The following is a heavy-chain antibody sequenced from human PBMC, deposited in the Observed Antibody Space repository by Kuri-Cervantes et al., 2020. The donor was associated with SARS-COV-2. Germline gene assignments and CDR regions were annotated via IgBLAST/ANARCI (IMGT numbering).Heavy chain of an antibody. CDR2: IRGGADYA. CDR1: GFTFSSYD. Sequence: GESLKISCAASGFTFSSYDMHWVRQAPGKGLEWVSAIRGGADYAFYADSVKGRFTISRDNSKNTLYLQMSSLRAEDTAVYYCASNLYYYGSGIDYWGQGTLVTVSS. CDR3: ASNLYYYGSGIDY. V-gene: IGHV3-23*01. J-gene: IGHJ4*02. D-gene: IGHD3-10*01.